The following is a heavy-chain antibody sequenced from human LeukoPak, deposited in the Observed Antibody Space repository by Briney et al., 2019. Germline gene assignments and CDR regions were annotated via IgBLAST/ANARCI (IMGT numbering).Heavy chain of an antibody. Sequence: GGSLRLSCAASGFTFSSSAMSWVRQAPGKGLYWVSAISGSGTGTYYADSVKGRFTISRDNSKNTLYLQMNGLRAEDTAVYYCAKEGGTGTRFDYWGQGTLVTVSS. J-gene: IGHJ4*02. CDR2: ISGSGTGT. V-gene: IGHV3-23*01. CDR1: GFTFSSSA. CDR3: AKEGGTGTRFDY. D-gene: IGHD1-7*01.